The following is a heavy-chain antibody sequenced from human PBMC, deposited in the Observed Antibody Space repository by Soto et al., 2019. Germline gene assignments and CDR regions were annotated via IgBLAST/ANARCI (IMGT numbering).Heavy chain of an antibody. Sequence: VQLMESGGGLVQPGGSLRLSCAASGFTFSNFAMGWVRQAPGKGLEWIGYIYYSGSTYYNPSLKSRVTISVDTSKNQFSLKLSSVTAADTAVYYCARAGSSGYYVSSAFDIWGQGTMVTVSS. CDR3: ARAGSSGYYVSSAFDI. V-gene: IGHV4-30-4*08. CDR1: GFTFSNFA. D-gene: IGHD3-22*01. J-gene: IGHJ3*02. CDR2: IYYSGST.